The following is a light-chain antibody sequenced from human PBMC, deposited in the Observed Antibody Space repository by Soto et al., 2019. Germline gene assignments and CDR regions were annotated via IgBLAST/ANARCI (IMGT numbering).Light chain of an antibody. J-gene: IGKJ1*01. Sequence: IVMTQSPDSLAVSLGESATINCKSSQSVLYSSDNKNYLTWYQQKPGHPPKLLIYWASTRESGVPDRFSGSGSGTDFTLTISSLQAEDVAVYYCQQYYSTPRTFGQGTKVDIK. CDR3: QQYYSTPRT. CDR1: QSVLYSSDNKNY. CDR2: WAS. V-gene: IGKV4-1*01.